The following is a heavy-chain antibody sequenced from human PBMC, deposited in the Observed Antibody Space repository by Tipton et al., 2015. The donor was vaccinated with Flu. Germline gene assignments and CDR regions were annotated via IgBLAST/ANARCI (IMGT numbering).Heavy chain of an antibody. CDR1: GDSVSSNSAA. CDR2: TYYRSKWYN. J-gene: IGHJ4*02. Sequence: GLVKPSQTLSLTCAISGDSVSSNSAAWNWIRQSPSRGLEWLGRTYYRSKWYNDYAVSVKSRITINPDTSKNQFSLQLNSMTPEDTAVYYCARLSYYDVDLKNFYFDYWGQGALVTVSS. D-gene: IGHD3-10*02. V-gene: IGHV6-1*01. CDR3: ARLSYYDVDLKNFYFDY.